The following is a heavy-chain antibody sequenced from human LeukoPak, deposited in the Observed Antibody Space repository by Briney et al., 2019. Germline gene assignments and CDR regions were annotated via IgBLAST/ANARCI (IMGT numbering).Heavy chain of an antibody. CDR1: GGTFSSYA. CDR3: AREEGDDFWSGYYSYWFDP. D-gene: IGHD3-3*01. CDR2: IIPIFGTA. Sequence: ASVKVSCKASGGTFSSYAISWVRQAPGQGLEWMGGIIPIFGTANYAQKFQGRVTITADESTSTAYMELSSLRSEDTAVYYCAREEGDDFWSGYYSYWFDPWGQGTLVTVSS. J-gene: IGHJ5*02. V-gene: IGHV1-69*01.